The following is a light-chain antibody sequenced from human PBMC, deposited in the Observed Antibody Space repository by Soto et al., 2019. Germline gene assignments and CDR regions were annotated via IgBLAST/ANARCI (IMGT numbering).Light chain of an antibody. CDR1: QGIGSW. CDR3: QQYNSHSRT. J-gene: IGKJ1*01. Sequence: DIQMTQSPSSVSASVGDRVTITCRASQGIGSWLAWYQQKPGKVPRLLIFDASKLVSGVPSRFSGSGSGSDFTLTISTLQPDDSATYYCQQYNSHSRTFGQG. V-gene: IGKV1-5*01. CDR2: DAS.